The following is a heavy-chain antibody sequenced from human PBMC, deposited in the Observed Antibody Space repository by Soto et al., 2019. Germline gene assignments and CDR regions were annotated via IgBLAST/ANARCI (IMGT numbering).Heavy chain of an antibody. CDR1: GYSFTSYW. CDR2: IYPGDSDT. J-gene: IGHJ6*02. D-gene: IGHD1-26*01. CDR3: ARLSVGATRGSYYYYGMDV. Sequence: GESLKISCKGSGYSFTSYWIGWVRQMPGKGLEWMGIIYPGDSDTRYSPSFQGQVTISADKSIGTAYLQWSSLKASDTAMYYCARLSVGATRGSYYYYGMDVWGQGTTVTVSS. V-gene: IGHV5-51*01.